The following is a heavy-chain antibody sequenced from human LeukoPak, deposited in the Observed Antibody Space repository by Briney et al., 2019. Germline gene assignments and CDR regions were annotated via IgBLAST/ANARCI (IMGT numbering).Heavy chain of an antibody. CDR3: ATSRTFDY. D-gene: IGHD2-2*01. CDR2: INSDGSST. J-gene: IGHJ4*02. V-gene: IGHV3-74*01. CDR1: GFTFSSYW. Sequence: GGSLRLSCAASGFTFSSYWMHWVRQAPGKGLVWVSHINSDGSSTSYADSVKGRFTISRDNAKKTLYLQMNSLRAEDTAVYYCATSRTFDYWGQGTLVAVSS.